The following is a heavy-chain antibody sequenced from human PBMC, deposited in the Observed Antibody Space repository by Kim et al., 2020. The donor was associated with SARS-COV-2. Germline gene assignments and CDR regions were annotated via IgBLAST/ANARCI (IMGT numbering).Heavy chain of an antibody. CDR2: T. J-gene: IGHJ4*02. CDR3: ARATPPWYTDY. V-gene: IGHV1-3*01. Sequence: TKNSQKIQGRATITRETSASTAYMELSSLRSEDTAVYYCARATPPWYTDYWGQGTLVTVSS. D-gene: IGHD6-13*01.